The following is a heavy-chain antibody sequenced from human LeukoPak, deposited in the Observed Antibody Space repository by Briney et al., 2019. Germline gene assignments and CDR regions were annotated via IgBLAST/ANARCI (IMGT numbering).Heavy chain of an antibody. CDR3: ATSRVYTNYAALDY. CDR1: GFTFRSYE. Sequence: PGCSLRLSCAASGFTFRSYEMNWVRQAPAKGLEWVSYVSGSGTTIYYADSVKGRFTISRDNSKNTLSLLMNSLRAEDTAVYYCATSRVYTNYAALDYWGQGTLVTVPS. V-gene: IGHV3-48*03. D-gene: IGHD4-11*01. J-gene: IGHJ4*02. CDR2: VSGSGTTI.